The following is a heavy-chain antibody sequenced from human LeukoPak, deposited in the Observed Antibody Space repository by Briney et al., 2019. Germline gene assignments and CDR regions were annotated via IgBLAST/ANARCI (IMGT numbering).Heavy chain of an antibody. CDR1: GGSISSYY. D-gene: IGHD3-16*02. J-gene: IGHJ5*02. CDR3: ARASLYAGYYDYVWGSYLPLWFDP. Sequence: SETLSLTCTVSGGSISSYYWSWIRQPPGKGLEWIGYIYYSGSTNYNPSLKSRVTISVDTSKNQFSLKLSSVTAADTAVYYCARASLYAGYYDYVWGSYLPLWFDPWGQGTLVTVSS. CDR2: IYYSGST. V-gene: IGHV4-59*01.